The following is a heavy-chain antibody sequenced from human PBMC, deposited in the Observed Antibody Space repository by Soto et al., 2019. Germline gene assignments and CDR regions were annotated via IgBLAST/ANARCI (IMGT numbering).Heavy chain of an antibody. D-gene: IGHD2-15*01. CDR1: GGTFSSYA. J-gene: IGHJ6*02. V-gene: IGHV1-69*01. CDR3: ARSQGGSSSLDIYYYYYYGMDV. Sequence: QVQLVQSGAEVKKPGSSVKVSCKAPGGTFSSYAISWVRQAPGQGLEWMGGIIPILGTAKYAEKLQGRVTITADESTSTGYMELSSLRSEDTAVYYCARSQGGSSSLDIYYYYYYGMDVWGQGTTVTVSS. CDR2: IIPILGTA.